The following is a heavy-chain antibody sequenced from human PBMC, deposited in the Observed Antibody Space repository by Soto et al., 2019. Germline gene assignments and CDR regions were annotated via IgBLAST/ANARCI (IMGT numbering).Heavy chain of an antibody. J-gene: IGHJ6*02. CDR2: IKDSGGRK. CDR3: AREVVTMVRGVIITGYYGMDV. V-gene: IGHV3-23*01. Sequence: PGGSLRLSCAASGFTFSSCAMGWVRQAPGKGLEWVANIKDSGGRKYYADSVKGRFTISRDNAKKSLYLQMTSLRAEDTAVYYCAREVVTMVRGVIITGYYGMDVWGQGTTVTVSS. D-gene: IGHD3-10*01. CDR1: GFTFSSCA.